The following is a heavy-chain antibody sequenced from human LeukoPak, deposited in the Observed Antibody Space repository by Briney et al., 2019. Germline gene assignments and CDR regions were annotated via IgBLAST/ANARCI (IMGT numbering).Heavy chain of an antibody. V-gene: IGHV1-2*02. CDR2: INPNSGGT. Sequence: GASVKVSCKASGYTFTGYYMHWVRQAPGQGLEWMGWINPNSGGTNYAQKFQGRVTMTRDTSISTASMELSRLRSDDTAVYYCARYYDFWSGYSGAGRFDPWGQGTLVTVSS. CDR3: ARYYDFWSGYSGAGRFDP. J-gene: IGHJ5*02. CDR1: GYTFTGYY. D-gene: IGHD3-3*01.